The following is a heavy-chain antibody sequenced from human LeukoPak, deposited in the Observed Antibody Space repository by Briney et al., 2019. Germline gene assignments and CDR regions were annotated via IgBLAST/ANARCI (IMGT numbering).Heavy chain of an antibody. J-gene: IGHJ4*02. CDR2: INTNTGNP. V-gene: IGHV7-4-1*02. Sequence: ASVKVSCKASGYTFTSYTMNWVRQAPGQGLEWMGWINTNTGNPTYAQGFTGRFVFSLDTSVSTAYLQISSLKAEDTAEYYCARDGGVVTDSFFDYWGQGTLVTVSS. CDR3: ARDGGVVTDSFFDY. D-gene: IGHD2-21*02. CDR1: GYTFTSYT.